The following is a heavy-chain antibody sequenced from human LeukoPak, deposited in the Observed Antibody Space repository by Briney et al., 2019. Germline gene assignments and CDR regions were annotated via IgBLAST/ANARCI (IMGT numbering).Heavy chain of an antibody. CDR3: ARRRGPTVDFDY. Sequence: SETLSLTCTVSGGSISSSSYYWGWIRQPPGKGLEWIGSIYYSGSTYYNPSLKSRVTISVDTSKNQFSLKLSSVTAADTAVYYCARRRGPTVDFDYWGQGTLVTVSS. CDR1: GGSISSSSYY. J-gene: IGHJ4*02. V-gene: IGHV4-39*01. CDR2: IYYSGST.